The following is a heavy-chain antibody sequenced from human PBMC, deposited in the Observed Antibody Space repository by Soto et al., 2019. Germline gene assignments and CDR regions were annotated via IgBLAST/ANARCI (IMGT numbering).Heavy chain of an antibody. CDR3: ARAGSSSWSDYYYGMDV. CDR2: IYHSGST. J-gene: IGHJ6*02. CDR1: GVSISSSNW. Sequence: PSETLSLTCAVSGVSISSSNWWSWVRQPPGKGLEWIGEIYHSGSTNYNPSLKSRVTISVDKSKNQFSLKLSSVTAADTAVYYCARAGSSSWSDYYYGMDVWGQGTTVTVSS. D-gene: IGHD6-13*01. V-gene: IGHV4-4*02.